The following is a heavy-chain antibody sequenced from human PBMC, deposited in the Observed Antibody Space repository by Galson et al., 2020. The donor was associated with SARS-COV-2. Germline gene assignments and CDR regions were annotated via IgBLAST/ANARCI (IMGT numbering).Heavy chain of an antibody. V-gene: IGHV4-31*03. CDR3: ARGGSGFAYGMDG. CDR1: GGSISGGGYY. Sequence: ETSETLSLTCTVSGGSISGGGYYWSWIRQHPGKGLEWIGYIYYTGSAYYNSSLQSRVAMSIDTSKNQFSLKLNSLTAADTAVYYCARGGSGFAYGMDGWGQGTTVTVSS. D-gene: IGHD3-3*01. CDR2: IYYTGSA. J-gene: IGHJ6*02.